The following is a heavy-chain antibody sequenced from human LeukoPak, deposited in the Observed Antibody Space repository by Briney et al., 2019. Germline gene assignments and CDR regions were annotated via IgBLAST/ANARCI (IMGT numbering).Heavy chain of an antibody. V-gene: IGHV3-30-3*01. CDR1: GFTFSSYA. J-gene: IGHJ4*02. CDR3: ARARGYSYGPYY. D-gene: IGHD5-18*01. Sequence: GGSLRLSCAASGFTFSSYAMHWVRQAPGKGLEWVAVISFDGSTKYYADSVKGRFTISRDNSKNTLYLQMNSLRAEDTAVYYCARARGYSYGPYYWGQGSLVTVSS. CDR2: ISFDGSTK.